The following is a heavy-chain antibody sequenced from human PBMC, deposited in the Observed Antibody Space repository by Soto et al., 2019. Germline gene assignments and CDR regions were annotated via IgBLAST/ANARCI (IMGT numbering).Heavy chain of an antibody. D-gene: IGHD2-2*01. CDR3: MRDPPADSH. V-gene: IGHV3-53*01. Sequence: EVQLVESGGGLIQPGGSLRLSCAASGFTVSNNYMSWVRQAPGKGLEWVSLIYSGGNTLYADSVRGRFTISRDGSKNTLYLQMNSLRAEDTAVYYCMRDPPADSHWGQGTLVSVSS. J-gene: IGHJ4*02. CDR2: IYSGGNT. CDR1: GFTVSNNY.